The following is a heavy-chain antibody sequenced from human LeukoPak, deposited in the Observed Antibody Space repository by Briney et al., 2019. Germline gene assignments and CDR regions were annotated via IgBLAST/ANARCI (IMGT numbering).Heavy chain of an antibody. D-gene: IGHD3-22*01. Sequence: GGSLRLPCAASGFTFSSYEMNWVRQAPGKGLEWVSYISSSGSTIYYADSVKGRFTISRDNAKNSLYLQMNSLRAEDTAVYYCAGSVLLYDSSGYDYWGQGTLVTVSS. CDR3: AGSVLLYDSSGYDY. CDR2: ISSSGSTI. J-gene: IGHJ4*02. CDR1: GFTFSSYE. V-gene: IGHV3-48*03.